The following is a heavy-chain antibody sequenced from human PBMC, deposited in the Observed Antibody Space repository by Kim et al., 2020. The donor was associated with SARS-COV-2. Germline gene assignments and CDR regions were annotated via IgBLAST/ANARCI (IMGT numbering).Heavy chain of an antibody. CDR3: ARENYDFWSGYPPLYYYGMDV. D-gene: IGHD3-3*01. CDR2: INPNSGGT. V-gene: IGHV1-2*02. J-gene: IGHJ6*02. Sequence: ASVKVSCKASGYTFTGYSMHWVRQAPGQGLEWMGWINPNSGGTNYAQKFQGRVTMTRDTSISTAYMELSRLRSDDTAVYYCARENYDFWSGYPPLYYYGMDVWGQGTTVTVSS. CDR1: GYTFTGYS.